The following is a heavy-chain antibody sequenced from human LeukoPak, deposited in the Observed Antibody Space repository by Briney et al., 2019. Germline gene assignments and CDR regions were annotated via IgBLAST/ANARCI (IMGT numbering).Heavy chain of an antibody. J-gene: IGHJ6*04. CDR3: ARANWSYGMDV. CDR2: IYYSGST. D-gene: IGHD1-1*01. Sequence: SEALSLTCTVSVGSISSYYWSWIRQPPGKGLEWIGYIYYSGSTNYNPSLTSRVTISVDTSKHQFSLKLRSVPAAATAVYYCARANWSYGMDVWGKGTPVTVSS. CDR1: VGSISSYY. V-gene: IGHV4-59*01.